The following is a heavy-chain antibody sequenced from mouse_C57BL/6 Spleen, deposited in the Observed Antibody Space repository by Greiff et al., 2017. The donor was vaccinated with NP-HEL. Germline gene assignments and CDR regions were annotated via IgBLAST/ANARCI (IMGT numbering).Heavy chain of an antibody. CDR1: GYTFTSYW. J-gene: IGHJ1*03. D-gene: IGHD1-1*01. CDR3: ARDLFITTAAWYFDV. V-gene: IGHV1-69*01. Sequence: QVQLQQPGAELVMPGASVKLSCKASGYTFTSYWMHWVKQRPGQGLEWIGEIDPSDSYTNYNQQFKGKSTLTVDKSSSTAYMQLSSLTSEDSAVYYGARDLFITTAAWYFDVWGTGTTVTVSS. CDR2: IDPSDSYT.